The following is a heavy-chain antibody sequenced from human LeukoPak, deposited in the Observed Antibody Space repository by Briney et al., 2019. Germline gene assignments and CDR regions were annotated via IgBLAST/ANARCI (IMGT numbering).Heavy chain of an antibody. CDR1: GFIFSNYW. J-gene: IGHJ4*02. D-gene: IGHD6-13*01. CDR2: IKEDGSEK. CDR3: ATWGSSWYYDY. V-gene: IGHV3-7*01. Sequence: TGGSLRLSCAASGFIFSNYWMNWVRQAAGKGLEWVANIKEDGSEKYYADSVKGRFTISRDNAKNSLYLQMNSLRAEDTAVYYCATWGSSWYYDYCGQGTLVTVSS.